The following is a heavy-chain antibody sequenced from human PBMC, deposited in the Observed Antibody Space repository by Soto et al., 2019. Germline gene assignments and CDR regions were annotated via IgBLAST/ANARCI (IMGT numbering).Heavy chain of an antibody. J-gene: IGHJ4*02. CDR3: ASVASRWYPYFFDS. Sequence: QAQVVQSGAEVRKPGSSVKLSCKASEGTFNSYAIAWVRQAPGQGLEWMGGIIPYYNTLNYAQKFQDRVTITADDSTNTVYMELSSLRSDGTAVYFCASVASRWYPYFFDSWAPGTLVTVSS. CDR2: IIPYYNTL. CDR1: EGTFNSYA. V-gene: IGHV1-69*01. D-gene: IGHD6-13*01.